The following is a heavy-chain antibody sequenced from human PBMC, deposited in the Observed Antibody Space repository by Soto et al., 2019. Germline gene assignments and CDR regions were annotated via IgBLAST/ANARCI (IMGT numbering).Heavy chain of an antibody. CDR1: GYTLPELS. CDR3: DIGVRHRNQFDH. D-gene: IGHD6-6*01. J-gene: IGHJ4*02. CDR2: FDLENGET. Sequence: AAETVPRQVSGYTLPELSIHWLRQAPGGGLEWMGGFDLENGETIYAQRFQGRVTMTEESSADTPSMELGSLRSEDTAGYYCDIGVRHRNQFDHWGQGTMVTVSS. V-gene: IGHV1-24*01.